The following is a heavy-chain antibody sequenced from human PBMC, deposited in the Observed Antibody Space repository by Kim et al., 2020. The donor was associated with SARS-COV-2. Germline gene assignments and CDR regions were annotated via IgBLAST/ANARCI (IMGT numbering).Heavy chain of an antibody. CDR3: ARNRYFMVRGALSY. CDR1: GGSFSGYY. D-gene: IGHD3-10*01. CDR2: INHSGST. Sequence: SETLSLTCAVYGGSFSGYYWSWIRQPPGKGLEWIGEINHSGSTNYNPSLKSRVTISVDTSKNQFSLKLSSVTAADTAVYYCARNRYFMVRGALSYWGQGTLVTVSS. V-gene: IGHV4-34*01. J-gene: IGHJ4*02.